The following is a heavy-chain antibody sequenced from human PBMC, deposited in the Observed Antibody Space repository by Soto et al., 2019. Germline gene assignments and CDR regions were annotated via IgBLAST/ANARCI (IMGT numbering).Heavy chain of an antibody. D-gene: IGHD2-15*01. J-gene: IGHJ5*02. CDR3: ARGRVMVAATVWLNWFAP. Sequence: QVQLVQSGAEVKKPGSSVKVSCKASGGTFSSYAISWVRQAPGQGLEWMGGIIPIFGTANYAQKFQGRVTITADKSTSTGYMELSSLRSEDTGVYYCARGRVMVAATVWLNWFAPWGQGTLVTVSS. V-gene: IGHV1-69*06. CDR2: IIPIFGTA. CDR1: GGTFSSYA.